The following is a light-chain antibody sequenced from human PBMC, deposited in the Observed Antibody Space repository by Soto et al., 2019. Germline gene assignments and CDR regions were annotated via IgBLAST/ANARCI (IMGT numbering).Light chain of an antibody. V-gene: IGLV2-14*02. CDR3: CSYTNFSSYV. Sequence: QSVLTQPASVSGSPGQSITISCTGTSSDVGSHKLVSWYQQYPGKAPKLIIFEASKRPSGVSNRFSGSKSGSTASLTISGLQAEDEADYYCCSYTNFSSYVFGTGTKVTVL. CDR2: EAS. CDR1: SSDVGSHKL. J-gene: IGLJ1*01.